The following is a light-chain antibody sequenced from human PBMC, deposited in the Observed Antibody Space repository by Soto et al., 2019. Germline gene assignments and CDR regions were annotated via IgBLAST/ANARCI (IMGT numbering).Light chain of an antibody. CDR1: QSVRSNY. Sequence: EIVLTQSPGTLSLSPGERATLSCRASQSVRSNYLAWYQQKPGQAPRLRIYNSSTRATGIPDRFSGSGSGTDFTLTISRLEPEDFALYYCQQYRDLPQTFGQGTQVEIK. CDR2: NSS. J-gene: IGKJ1*01. V-gene: IGKV3-20*01. CDR3: QQYRDLPQT.